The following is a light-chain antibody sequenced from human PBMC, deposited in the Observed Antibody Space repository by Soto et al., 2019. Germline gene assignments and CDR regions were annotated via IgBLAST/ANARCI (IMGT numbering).Light chain of an antibody. CDR2: GAS. CDR1: QSVSSSH. V-gene: IGKV3-20*01. CDR3: QQYGSSPLT. J-gene: IGKJ5*01. Sequence: EIVLTQSPATLSLSPGERATLSCRASQSVSSSHLAWYQQKPGQAHRLLIYGASSRAAGIQDRFSGSGSGTDFTLTIRRLEPEDFAVYYCQQYGSSPLTFGGGTRLEIK.